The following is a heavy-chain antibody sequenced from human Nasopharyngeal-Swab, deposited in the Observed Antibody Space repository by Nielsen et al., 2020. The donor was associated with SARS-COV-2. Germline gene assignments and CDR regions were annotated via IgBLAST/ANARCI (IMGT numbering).Heavy chain of an antibody. D-gene: IGHD3-10*01. J-gene: IGHJ4*02. CDR2: IRSKAYGGTT. Sequence: GESLKISCASFGFTFRNYAMSWFRQAPGKGLEWVAFIRSKAYGGTTEYAASVEGRFTISRDDSKSIAYLHMNSLKTEDTGFYYCIRPTMGDNWGQGTLVTVSS. V-gene: IGHV3-49*03. CDR3: IRPTMGDN. CDR1: GFTFRNYA.